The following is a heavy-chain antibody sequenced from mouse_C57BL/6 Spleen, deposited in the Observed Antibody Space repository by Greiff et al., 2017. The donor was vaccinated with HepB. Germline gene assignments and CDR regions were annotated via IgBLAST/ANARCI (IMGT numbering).Heavy chain of an antibody. D-gene: IGHD2-2*01. CDR3: ARGGDGYDEENWFAY. CDR2: IYPGDGDT. CDR1: GYAFSSSW. Sequence: VQLQQSGPELVKPGASVKISCKASGYAFSSSWMNWVKQRPGKGLEWIGRIYPGDGDTNYNGKFKGKATRTADKSASTAYMQLSSLTSEDSAVYFCARGGDGYDEENWFAYWGQGTLVTVSA. V-gene: IGHV1-82*01. J-gene: IGHJ3*01.